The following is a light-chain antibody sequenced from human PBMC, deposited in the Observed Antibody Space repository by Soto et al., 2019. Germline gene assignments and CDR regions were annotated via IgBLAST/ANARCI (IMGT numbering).Light chain of an antibody. V-gene: IGKV3-11*01. Sequence: EIVLTQSPATLSLSPGERATLSCRASQSVSSYLAWYQQKPGQAPRLLIYDASDRATGIPARFSGSGSGTDFTLTISYLEPEDFAVYYCQQRSNWPYTFGQGTKLEIK. CDR1: QSVSSY. CDR3: QQRSNWPYT. CDR2: DAS. J-gene: IGKJ2*01.